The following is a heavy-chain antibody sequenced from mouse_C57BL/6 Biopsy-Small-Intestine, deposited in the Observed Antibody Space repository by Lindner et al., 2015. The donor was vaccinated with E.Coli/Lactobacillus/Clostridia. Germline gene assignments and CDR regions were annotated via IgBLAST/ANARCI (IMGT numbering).Heavy chain of an antibody. Sequence: VQLQESGPELVKPGASVKISCKASGYSFTGYFMNWVKQSHGKSLEWIGRINPYNGDTFYNQKFKGKATLTVDKSSNTAHMELRSLTSEDSAVYYCARTGNYVRAAMDYWGQGTSVTVSS. CDR1: GYSFTGYF. V-gene: IGHV1-20*01. CDR3: ARTGNYVRAAMDY. CDR2: INPYNGDT. D-gene: IGHD1-1*01. J-gene: IGHJ4*01.